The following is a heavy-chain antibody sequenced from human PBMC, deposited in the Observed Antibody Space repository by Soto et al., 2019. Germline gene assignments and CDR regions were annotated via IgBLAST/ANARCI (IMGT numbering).Heavy chain of an antibody. CDR1: GFTFSIYS. CDR3: ARSVEGHFDY. J-gene: IGHJ4*02. CDR2: ITSDTKTI. Sequence: EVQLVESGGDLVQRGGSLRLSCAASGFTFSIYSMNWVRQAPGKGLEWFSYITSDTKTIKYADSVKGRFTISRDNAKNSEYLQMNSLRDEDTAVYYCARSVEGHFDYWGQGTVVTVSS. D-gene: IGHD6-19*01. V-gene: IGHV3-48*02.